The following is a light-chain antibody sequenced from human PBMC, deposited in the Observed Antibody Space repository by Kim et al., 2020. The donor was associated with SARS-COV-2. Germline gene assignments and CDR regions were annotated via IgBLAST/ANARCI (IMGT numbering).Light chain of an antibody. V-gene: IGLV1-44*01. J-gene: IGLJ2*01. Sequence: GQRVTISCSGSPSNIGGKSVHWYQQLSGAAPKLLIYDNNRRPSGVPDRFSGSKSGSSASLAISGVQSDDEADYHCAAWDDSLNGVVFGGGTQLTVL. CDR3: AAWDDSLNGVV. CDR2: DNN. CDR1: PSNIGGKS.